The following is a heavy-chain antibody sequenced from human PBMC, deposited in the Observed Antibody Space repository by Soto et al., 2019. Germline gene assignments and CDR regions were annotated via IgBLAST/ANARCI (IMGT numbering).Heavy chain of an antibody. CDR3: AREPATAKPEGVDF. J-gene: IGHJ4*02. D-gene: IGHD1-1*01. CDR1: GYTFSDYY. Sequence: GASVKVSCKASGYTFSDYYIHCVRQAPGQGLEWMGWINPNSGGTKYAPKFQGGVTMTRDTSITTAYMELSRLRSGDTAVYYCAREPATAKPEGVDFWGQGTRVTVS. CDR2: INPNSGGT. V-gene: IGHV1-2*02.